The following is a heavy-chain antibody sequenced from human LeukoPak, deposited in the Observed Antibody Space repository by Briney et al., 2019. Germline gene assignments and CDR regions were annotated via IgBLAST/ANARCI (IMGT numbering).Heavy chain of an antibody. CDR2: INCKSGAT. CDR1: EYTFTDYY. D-gene: IGHD3-22*01. V-gene: IGHV1-2*02. J-gene: IGHJ3*02. CDR3: ARQSLLYYETLGAFDI. Sequence: ASVKVSCKASEYTFTDYYIHWMRQAPGQGLEWMGWINCKSGATTYAQKFRGRVTMTKDRPIRTAYMKLTRLKSDNTAVYYCARQSLLYYETLGAFDIWGQGTVVTVST.